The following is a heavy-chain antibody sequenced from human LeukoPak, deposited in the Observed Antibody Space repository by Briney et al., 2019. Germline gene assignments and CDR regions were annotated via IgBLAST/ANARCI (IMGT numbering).Heavy chain of an antibody. CDR1: GFTFSSYG. D-gene: IGHD3-22*01. CDR3: AKEDYYCDSGGCQTWFDS. Sequence: GGSLRLSCAASGFTFSSYGMTWVRQAPGKGLEWVSAITASGGATYYAGTVKGRFSISRDKSKNTLYLQMHSLRAEDTAVYYCAKEDYYCDSGGCQTWFDSWGQGTLVTVSS. CDR2: ITASGGAT. J-gene: IGHJ5*02. V-gene: IGHV3-23*01.